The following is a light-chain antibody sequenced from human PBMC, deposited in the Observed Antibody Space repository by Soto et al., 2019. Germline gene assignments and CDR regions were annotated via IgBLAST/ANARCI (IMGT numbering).Light chain of an antibody. CDR2: GAS. CDR3: QQYTIWPQLT. CDR1: QSVSSN. Sequence: EIVMTQSPATLSVSPGERATLSCRASQSVSSNLAWYQQKPGQAPRLIIYGASTRATGIPARVSGSGSGTEFTLTISSLQSEDFAVDYCQQYTIWPQLTFGGGTKVEIK. V-gene: IGKV3-15*01. J-gene: IGKJ4*01.